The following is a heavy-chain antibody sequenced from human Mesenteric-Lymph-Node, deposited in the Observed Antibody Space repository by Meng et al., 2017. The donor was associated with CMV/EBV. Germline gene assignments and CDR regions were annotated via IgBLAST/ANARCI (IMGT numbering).Heavy chain of an antibody. V-gene: IGHV3-74*01. CDR1: GFTFSNYW. CDR2: VNPDGSFT. CDR3: TRWSSGLDY. D-gene: IGHD3-22*01. J-gene: IGHJ4*02. Sequence: GESLKISCAASGFTFSNYWMHWVRQVPGKGLVWGSRVNPDGSFTSYADSVKGRFTISRDNAKSTLYLQMKSLRAEDTAVYYCTRWSSGLDYWGQGTLVTVSS.